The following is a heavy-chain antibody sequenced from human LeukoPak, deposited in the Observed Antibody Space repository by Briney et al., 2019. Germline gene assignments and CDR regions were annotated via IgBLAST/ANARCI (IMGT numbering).Heavy chain of an antibody. CDR1: GYTLTELS. V-gene: IGHV1-24*01. CDR3: ATGGRHIVVVTKFDRYYFDY. CDR2: FDPEDGET. J-gene: IGHJ4*02. D-gene: IGHD2-21*02. Sequence: GASVKVSCKVSGYTLTELSMHWVRQAPGKGLEWMGGFDPEDGETIYAQKFQGRVTMTEDTSTDTAYMELSSLRSEDTAVYYCATGGRHIVVVTKFDRYYFDYWGQGTLVTVSS.